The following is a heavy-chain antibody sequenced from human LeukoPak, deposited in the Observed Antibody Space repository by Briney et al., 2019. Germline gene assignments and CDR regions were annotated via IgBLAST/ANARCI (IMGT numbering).Heavy chain of an antibody. CDR1: GFTFSDHW. CDR3: ARGLGGY. D-gene: IGHD5-12*01. V-gene: IGHV3-7*01. Sequence: GGFLRLSCAASGFTFSDHWMTWVRQAPGKGLEWVANIKQDGSDKHYVDSVKGRFTISRDNAKNSLYLQMTSLRAEDTAVYYCARGLGGYWGQGTLVTVSA. CDR2: IKQDGSDK. J-gene: IGHJ4*02.